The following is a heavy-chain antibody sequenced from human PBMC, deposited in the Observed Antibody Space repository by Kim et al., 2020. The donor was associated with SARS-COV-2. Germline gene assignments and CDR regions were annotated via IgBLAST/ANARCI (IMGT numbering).Heavy chain of an antibody. D-gene: IGHD6-19*01. Sequence: YNPGSVKGRFTIPRENAKNSLYLQMTRLRAGDTAVYYCARGGEAGNGLDVWGQGTTVTVSS. CDR3: ARGGEAGNGLDV. J-gene: IGHJ6*02. V-gene: IGHV3-13*01.